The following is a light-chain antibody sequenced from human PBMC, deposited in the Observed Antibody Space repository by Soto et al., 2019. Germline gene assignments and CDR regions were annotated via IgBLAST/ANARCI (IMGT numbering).Light chain of an antibody. V-gene: IGLV2-14*01. J-gene: IGLJ2*01. Sequence: QSALTQPASVSGSPGQSITISCTGTSSDVGDYNYVSWYQLHPGKAPKLMIFEVSNRPSGISNRFSGSKSGNTASLTISGLQAEDEADYYCCSYAGSRGLVFGGGTKVTVL. CDR3: CSYAGSRGLV. CDR1: SSDVGDYNY. CDR2: EVS.